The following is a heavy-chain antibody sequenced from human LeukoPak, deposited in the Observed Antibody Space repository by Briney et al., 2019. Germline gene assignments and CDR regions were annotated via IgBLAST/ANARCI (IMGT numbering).Heavy chain of an antibody. CDR1: GSIFIRYY. CDR2: INPSGGST. D-gene: IGHD6-19*01. J-gene: IGHJ6*03. Sequence: ASVKVSCKASGSIFIRYYIHWVRQAPGQGLEWMGIINPSGGSTIYAQKFQGRVTMTRDTSTSTVYMELSSLRSGDAGVYYCARGYSSGWGKDYYYYMDVWGKGTTVTVSS. CDR3: ARGYSSGWGKDYYYYMDV. V-gene: IGHV1-46*01.